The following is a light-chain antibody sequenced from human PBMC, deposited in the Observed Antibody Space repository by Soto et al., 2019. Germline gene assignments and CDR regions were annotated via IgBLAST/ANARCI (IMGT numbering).Light chain of an antibody. J-gene: IGKJ1*01. V-gene: IGKV3-20*01. CDR3: QQYGSSGT. Sequence: IVLTQSPGTLTLSPGERATLSCRASQSVRSSYLAWYQQKTGQAPRLLIYDASRRATGIPDRFSGTASETDFTLTISRLEPEDFAVYYCQQYGSSGTFGQGTKVEIK. CDR2: DAS. CDR1: QSVRSSY.